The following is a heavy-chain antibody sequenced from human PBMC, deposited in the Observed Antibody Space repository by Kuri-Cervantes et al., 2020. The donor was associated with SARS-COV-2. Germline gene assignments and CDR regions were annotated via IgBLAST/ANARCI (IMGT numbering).Heavy chain of an antibody. CDR3: ARDLRDYVSISYYGMDV. J-gene: IGHJ6*02. CDR2: ISGSGGST. V-gene: IGHV3-23*01. Sequence: GESLKISCAASGFTFSSYAMSWVRQAPGKGLEWVSAISGSGGSTYYADSVKGRFTISRDNSKNTLYLQMNSLRAEDTAVYYCARDLRDYVSISYYGMDVWGQGTTVTVSS. D-gene: IGHD3-16*01. CDR1: GFTFSSYA.